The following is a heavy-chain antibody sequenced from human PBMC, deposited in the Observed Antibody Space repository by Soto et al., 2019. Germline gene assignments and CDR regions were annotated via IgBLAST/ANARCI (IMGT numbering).Heavy chain of an antibody. CDR3: ARVSSGDYGFYYFDY. Sequence: SETLSLTSTVSGGSISSYYWSWIRQPPGKGLEWIGYIYYSGSTNYNPSLKSRVTISVDTSKNQFSLKLSSVTAADTAVYYCARVSSGDYGFYYFDYWGQGTLVTVSS. D-gene: IGHD4-17*01. CDR1: GGSISSYY. V-gene: IGHV4-59*01. J-gene: IGHJ4*02. CDR2: IYYSGST.